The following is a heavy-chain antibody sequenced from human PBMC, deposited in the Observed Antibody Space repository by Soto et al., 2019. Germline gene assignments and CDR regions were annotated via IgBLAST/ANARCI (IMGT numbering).Heavy chain of an antibody. V-gene: IGHV4-59*01. CDR1: GGSINNYY. CDR3: ARRWSGIDY. CDR2: IHSSGTT. J-gene: IGHJ4*02. D-gene: IGHD3-3*01. Sequence: QVQLQESGPGLVKPSETLSLTCTVSGGSINNYYWSWIRQPPGAGLEWIGYIHSSGTTNYNPSLMSRVTISMDTSKNQFFLKLTSMPAADTAVYYCARRWSGIDYWGQGTLVTVSS.